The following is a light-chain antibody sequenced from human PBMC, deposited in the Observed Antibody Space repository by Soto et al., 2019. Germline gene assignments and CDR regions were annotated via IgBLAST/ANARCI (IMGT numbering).Light chain of an antibody. Sequence: EIVMTQSPATLSVSPGERATLSCRASQTVGSNLAWYQQKRGQAPRLLIYDASTRATGIPARFSGSGSGTEFTLTISGLQSEDFVIYYCQQYNYWPRTFGLGTKVDIK. CDR1: QTVGSN. V-gene: IGKV3D-15*01. CDR2: DAS. CDR3: QQYNYWPRT. J-gene: IGKJ2*01.